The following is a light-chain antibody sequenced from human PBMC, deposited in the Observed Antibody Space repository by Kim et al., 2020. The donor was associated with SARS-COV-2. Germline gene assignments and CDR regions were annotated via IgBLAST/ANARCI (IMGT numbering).Light chain of an antibody. Sequence: PGERATPSCRASQSVSSSYLAWYQQKPGQAPRLLSYGASSRATGIPDRFSGSGSGTDFTLTISRLEPEDFAVYYCQQYGSSPPMYTFGQGTKLEI. CDR2: GAS. CDR1: QSVSSSY. V-gene: IGKV3-20*01. CDR3: QQYGSSPPMYT. J-gene: IGKJ2*01.